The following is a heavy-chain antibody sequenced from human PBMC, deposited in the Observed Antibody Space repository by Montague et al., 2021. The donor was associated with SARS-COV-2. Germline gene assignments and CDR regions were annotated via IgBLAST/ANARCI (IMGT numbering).Heavy chain of an antibody. D-gene: IGHD5-18*01. CDR2: IYHSGNT. CDR1: GGSISGYY. CDR3: AREYRIELWQTNWYFGL. Sequence: SGTLSLTCSVSGGSISGYYWSWIRQPPGKGLEWIGYIYHSGNTKYNPSLKSRVSISVDTSKNQFSLRLSSVTAADTAVYYCAREYRIELWQTNWYFGLWGRGTLVTVSS. V-gene: IGHV4-59*01. J-gene: IGHJ2*01.